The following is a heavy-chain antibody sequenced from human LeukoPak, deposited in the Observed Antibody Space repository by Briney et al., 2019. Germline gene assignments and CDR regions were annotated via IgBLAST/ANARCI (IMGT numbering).Heavy chain of an antibody. J-gene: IGHJ4*02. CDR2: IYYSGST. V-gene: IGHV4-59*01. CDR3: AREGRSSSVDY. CDR1: SGAISGYY. D-gene: IGHD6-6*01. Sequence: PSETLSLTCTVSSGAISGYYLSWIRQPPGTGLEWIGYIYYSGSTNYNPPLKSRVTMSVDTSTNQFFLKLSSVTAADTAVYYCAREGRSSSVDYWGQGTLVTVSS.